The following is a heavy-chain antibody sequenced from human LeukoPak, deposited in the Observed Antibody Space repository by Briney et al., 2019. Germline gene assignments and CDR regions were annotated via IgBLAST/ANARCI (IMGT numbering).Heavy chain of an antibody. CDR1: GGSFSGYY. CDR3: ARGYSRPYCSSTSCDYYYYYMDV. D-gene: IGHD2-2*01. Sequence: PSETLSLTCAVYGGSFSGYYWSWIRQPAGKGLEWIGRIYTSGSTNYNPSLKSRVTMSVDTSKNQFSLKLSSVTAADTAVYYCARGYSRPYCSSTSCDYYYYYMDVWGKGTTVTISS. CDR2: IYTSGST. V-gene: IGHV4-59*10. J-gene: IGHJ6*03.